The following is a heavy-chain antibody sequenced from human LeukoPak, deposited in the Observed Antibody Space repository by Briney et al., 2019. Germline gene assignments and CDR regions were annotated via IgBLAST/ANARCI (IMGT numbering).Heavy chain of an antibody. CDR1: GGSIGSSY. CDR3: ARDRTGFEY. D-gene: IGHD1-14*01. CDR2: IYYSGST. J-gene: IGHJ4*02. V-gene: IGHV4-59*01. Sequence: SETLPLTCTVSGGSIGSSYWSWIRQPPGKGLEWIGYIYYSGSTNYNPSLKSRVTISVDTSKNQFSLKLSSVTAADTAVYYCARDRTGFEYWGQGTLVTVSS.